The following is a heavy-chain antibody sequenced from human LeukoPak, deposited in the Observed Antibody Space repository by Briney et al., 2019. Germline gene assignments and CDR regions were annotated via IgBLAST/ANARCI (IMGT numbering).Heavy chain of an antibody. Sequence: PGVSLRLSCAASGFTFSTYWMHWVRQAPGKGLVWVSRINTDGSGTTYADSVKGRFTISRDNAKNTLYLQMNSLRAEDTAVYYCARPVDYYDILTGFDFWGQGTLVTVSS. CDR1: GFTFSTYW. V-gene: IGHV3-74*01. D-gene: IGHD3-9*01. CDR3: ARPVDYYDILTGFDF. J-gene: IGHJ4*02. CDR2: INTDGSGT.